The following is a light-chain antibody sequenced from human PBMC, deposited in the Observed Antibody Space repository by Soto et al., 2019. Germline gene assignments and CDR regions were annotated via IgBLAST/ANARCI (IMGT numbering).Light chain of an antibody. CDR2: EVS. Sequence: QSALTQPASVSGSPVQSITISCTGTSSDVGGYNFVSWYQQHPGKAPQLIIYEVSDRPSGVSNRFSGSKSGNTASLTISGLQAEDEADYYCSSYTSTNTLNWVFGGGTKVTVL. V-gene: IGLV2-14*01. CDR3: SSYTSTNTLNWV. CDR1: SSDVGGYNF. J-gene: IGLJ3*02.